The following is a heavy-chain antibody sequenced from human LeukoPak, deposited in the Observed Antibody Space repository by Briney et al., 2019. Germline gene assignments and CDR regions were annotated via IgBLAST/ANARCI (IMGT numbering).Heavy chain of an antibody. CDR1: GLTVSSNY. Sequence: GGSLRLSCAPSGLTVSSNYMSWVRQAPGKGLEWVLVIYSGGSTYYADSVKGRFTIFRDNSKNTVYLQMNSLRAEDTALYYCARYYYDSSGYPYYFDYWGQGTLVTVSS. D-gene: IGHD3-22*01. V-gene: IGHV3-53*01. CDR2: IYSGGST. CDR3: ARYYYDSSGYPYYFDY. J-gene: IGHJ4*02.